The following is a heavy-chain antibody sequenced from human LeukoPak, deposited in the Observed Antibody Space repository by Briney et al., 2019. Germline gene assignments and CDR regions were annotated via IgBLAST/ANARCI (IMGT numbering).Heavy chain of an antibody. D-gene: IGHD3-10*01. CDR2: ISGSGGST. V-gene: IGHV3-23*01. J-gene: IGHJ6*02. CDR1: GFTFSSYA. Sequence: GGSLRLSCAASGFTFSSYAMSWVRQAPGKGLEWVSAISGSGGSTYYADSVKGRFTISRDNSKNTLYLQMNSLRAEDTAVYYCAKGITPPLTMVRGVIINYYYYGMDVWGQGTTVTVSS. CDR3: AKGITPPLTMVRGVIINYYYYGMDV.